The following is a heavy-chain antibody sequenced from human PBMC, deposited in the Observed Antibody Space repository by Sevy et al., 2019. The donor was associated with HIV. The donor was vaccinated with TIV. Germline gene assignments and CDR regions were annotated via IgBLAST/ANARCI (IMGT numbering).Heavy chain of an antibody. Sequence: GGSLRLSCAASGFTFSSSAMHWVRQAPGKGLEYVSGISSNGGSTYYANSVKGRFTISRDNSKNTLYLQMGSLRAEDMAVYYCARVYSGSYYDAFDIWGQGTMVTVSS. J-gene: IGHJ3*02. CDR1: GFTFSSSA. CDR3: ARVYSGSYYDAFDI. CDR2: ISSNGGST. D-gene: IGHD1-26*01. V-gene: IGHV3-64*01.